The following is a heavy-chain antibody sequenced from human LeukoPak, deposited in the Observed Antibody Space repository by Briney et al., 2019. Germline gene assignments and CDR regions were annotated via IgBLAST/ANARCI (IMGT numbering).Heavy chain of an antibody. Sequence: PGGSLRLSCAASGFTFSSYSMNWVRQAPGKGLEWVSYISPGNGTKYYADSVKGRFTISRDNAKNSLYLQMNSLRAEDTAVYYCARGDGYWGQGTLVTVSS. CDR3: ARGDGY. CDR1: GFTFSSYS. J-gene: IGHJ4*02. CDR2: ISPGNGTK. V-gene: IGHV3-48*01.